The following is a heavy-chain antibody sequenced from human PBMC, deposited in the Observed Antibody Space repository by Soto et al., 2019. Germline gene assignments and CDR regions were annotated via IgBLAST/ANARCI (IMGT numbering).Heavy chain of an antibody. V-gene: IGHV3-48*02. J-gene: IGHJ6*02. CDR1: GFTFSSYA. CDR2: ITSSSSSI. CDR3: ARDTPGWGGRYDFWSGYHPSGMDV. Sequence: PGGSLRLSCAASGFTFSSYAMVWVRQAPGTVLERVSTITSSSSSIDYGDSVKGRFTISRDNAKNSLYLQMNSLRDEDTAVYYCARDTPGWGGRYDFWSGYHPSGMDVWGQGTTVTVSS. D-gene: IGHD3-3*01.